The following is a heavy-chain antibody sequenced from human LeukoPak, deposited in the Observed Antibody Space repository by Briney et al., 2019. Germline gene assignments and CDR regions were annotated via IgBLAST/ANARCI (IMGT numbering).Heavy chain of an antibody. CDR3: ATFETRGTTDFDY. D-gene: IGHD4-17*01. Sequence: PGGSLRLSCAASGFIFSGRSMNWVRQAPGKGLEWVSSISAESKYIIYADSVKGRFTISRDDAKNSLYLQMNSLQAEDTALYYCATFETRGTTDFDYWGHGTLVTVSS. CDR2: ISAESKYI. J-gene: IGHJ4*01. V-gene: IGHV3-21*01. CDR1: GFIFSGRS.